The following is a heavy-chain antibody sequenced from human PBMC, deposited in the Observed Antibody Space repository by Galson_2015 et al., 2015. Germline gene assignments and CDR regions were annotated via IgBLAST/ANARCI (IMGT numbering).Heavy chain of an antibody. V-gene: IGHV6-1*01. CDR2: TYYRSKWYN. CDR1: GDSVSSNSAA. D-gene: IGHD1-7*01. CDR3: ARAITGTTGEVPFDP. Sequence: CAISGDSVSSNSAAWNWIRQSPSRGLEWLGRTYYRSKWYNDYAVSVKSRITINPDTSKNQFSLQLNSVTPEDTAVYYCARAITGTTGEVPFDPWGQGTLVTVSS. J-gene: IGHJ5*02.